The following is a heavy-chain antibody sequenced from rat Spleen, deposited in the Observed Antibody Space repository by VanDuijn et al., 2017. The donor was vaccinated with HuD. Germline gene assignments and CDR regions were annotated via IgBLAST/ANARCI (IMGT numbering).Heavy chain of an antibody. CDR1: GFTFSDYA. J-gene: IGHJ4*01. Sequence: EVQLVESDGGLVQPGRSLKLSCAASGFTFSDYAMAWVRQAPTKGLEWVATISYDGSSTYYRDSVKGRFTISRDNAKSTLYLQMDSLRSEDTATYYCARGYVMDAWGQGASVTVSS. V-gene: IGHV5-29*01. CDR2: ISYDGSST. CDR3: ARGYVMDA.